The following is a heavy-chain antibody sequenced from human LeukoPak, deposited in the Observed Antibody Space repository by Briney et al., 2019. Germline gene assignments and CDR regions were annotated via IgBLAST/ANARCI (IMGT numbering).Heavy chain of an antibody. CDR1: GGSFSGYY. CDR2: INHSGST. Sequence: SETLSLTCAVYGGSFSGYYWSWIRQPPGKGLEWIGEINHSGSTNYNPSLKSRVTISVDTSKNQFSLKLSSVTAADTAVYYCAAGNPNPPYYFGYWGQGTLVTVSS. J-gene: IGHJ4*02. D-gene: IGHD1-14*01. V-gene: IGHV4-34*01. CDR3: AAGNPNPPYYFGY.